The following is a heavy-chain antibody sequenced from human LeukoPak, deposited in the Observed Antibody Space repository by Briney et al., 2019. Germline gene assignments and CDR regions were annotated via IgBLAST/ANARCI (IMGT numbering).Heavy chain of an antibody. CDR2: IYSSGDQT. J-gene: IGHJ4*02. CDR3: AKWGGWYGDFFDY. D-gene: IGHD6-19*01. CDR1: GFTFSNYA. Sequence: SGGSLRLSCAASGFTFSNYAMSWVRQAPGKGLEWVSGIYSSGDQTFYADSVKGRFTISRDNSKNTLYLQINSLRADDTAIYYCAKWGGWYGDFFDYWGQGTLVTVSS. V-gene: IGHV3-23*01.